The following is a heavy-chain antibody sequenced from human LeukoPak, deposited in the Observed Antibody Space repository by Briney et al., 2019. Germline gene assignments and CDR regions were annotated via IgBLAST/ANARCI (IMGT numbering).Heavy chain of an antibody. J-gene: IGHJ4*02. CDR3: ARGYCSGDCFTLFDY. V-gene: IGHV1-2*02. CDR2: INPNSGGT. D-gene: IGHD2-21*02. Sequence: GASVKVSCKASGYXFTGYYIHWVRQAPGQGLEWMGWINPNSGGTNYAQKFQGRDTMTRDTSISTAYMELSSLRSDDTAVYYCARGYCSGDCFTLFDYWGQGTLVTVSS. CDR1: GYXFTGYY.